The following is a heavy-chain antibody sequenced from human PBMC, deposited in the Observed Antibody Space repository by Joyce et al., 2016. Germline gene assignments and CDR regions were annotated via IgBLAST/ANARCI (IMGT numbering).Heavy chain of an antibody. D-gene: IGHD3-16*02. CDR3: AVGEREDVWKTYRYVY. V-gene: IGHV1-2*04. J-gene: IGHJ4*02. CDR2: INPNTGGT. CDR1: GYTFTGYY. Sequence: QVQLVQSGAEVKKPGASVKVSCKASGYTFTGYYLNWLRQAPGQGLEWMGWINPNTGGTRAAQKFEGWVTMTRDTSISTAYMELRRLRSDDTAVYYCAVGEREDVWKTYRYVYWGQGTLVTVSS.